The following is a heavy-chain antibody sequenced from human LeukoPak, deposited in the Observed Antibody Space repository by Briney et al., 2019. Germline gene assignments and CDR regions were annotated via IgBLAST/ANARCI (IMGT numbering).Heavy chain of an antibody. D-gene: IGHD2-2*01. CDR1: GGTFSSYA. Sequence: ASVKVSCKASGGTFSSYAISWVRQAPGQGLEWMGGIIPIFGTANYAQKFQGRVTITADKSTSTAYMELSSLRSEDTAVYYCARAAVPAAPLSRGGTWGQGTLVTVSS. J-gene: IGHJ5*02. CDR3: ARAAVPAAPLSRGGT. V-gene: IGHV1-69*06. CDR2: IIPIFGTA.